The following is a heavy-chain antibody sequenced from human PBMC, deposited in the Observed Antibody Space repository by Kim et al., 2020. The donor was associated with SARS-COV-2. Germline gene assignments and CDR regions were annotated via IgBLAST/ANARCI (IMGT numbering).Heavy chain of an antibody. D-gene: IGHD6-19*01. J-gene: IGHJ5*02. Sequence: SETLSLTCSVSGGSISSHYWSWIRRPPGEGLELLGYIYFTGSTNYNPSLKSRVTISVDTSKNRFFLKVTSVTAADMAVYYCARGPSAWRFDPWGQGTLVIVSS. CDR2: IYFTGST. CDR1: GGSISSHY. V-gene: IGHV4-59*11. CDR3: ARGPSAWRFDP.